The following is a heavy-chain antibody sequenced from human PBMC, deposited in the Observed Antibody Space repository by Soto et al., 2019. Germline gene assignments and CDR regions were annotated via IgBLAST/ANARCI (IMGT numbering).Heavy chain of an antibody. CDR3: ARKLRLYYGMDV. CDR1: GGTFSSYT. CDR2: IIPFFGTS. V-gene: IGHV1-69*06. Sequence: SVKVYCKASGGTFSSYTVYWVRQAPGQGLEWMGGIIPFFGTSNYAQNFQDRITLTADKSTGTAYMELSSLRYEDTAVYYCARKLRLYYGMDVWGQGTTVTVSS. J-gene: IGHJ6*02. D-gene: IGHD3-3*01.